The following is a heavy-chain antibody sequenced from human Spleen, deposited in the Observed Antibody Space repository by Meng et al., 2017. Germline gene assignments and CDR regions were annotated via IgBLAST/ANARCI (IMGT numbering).Heavy chain of an antibody. CDR2: IDPNNDHT. J-gene: IGHJ4*02. V-gene: IGHV1-2*06. Sequence: QVQLVQSGAEVKEPGASVKLSCKPSGYTFAAYWIHWLRQAPGQGLEWMGRIDPNNDHTQYAQNFQGRVTMTSDTSISTVYMELNGLRSDDTAVYYCARDEDISAAGKLFGDYWGQGTLVTVSS. CDR3: ARDEDISAAGKLFGDY. D-gene: IGHD6-13*01. CDR1: GYTFAAYW.